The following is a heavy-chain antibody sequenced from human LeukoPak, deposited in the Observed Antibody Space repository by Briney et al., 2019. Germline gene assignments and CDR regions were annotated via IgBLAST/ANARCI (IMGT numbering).Heavy chain of an antibody. CDR2: IYPGDSDT. V-gene: IGHV5-51*01. D-gene: IGHD3-10*01. J-gene: IGHJ4*02. Sequence: GASLKIPCQGSGSIFTSYWIGWVRQLPGKGLEWMGIIYPGDSDTRYSPSFQGQVTISADKSISTAYLQWSSLKASDTAMYYCARSITPSDYWGQGTLVTVSS. CDR3: ARSITPSDY. CDR1: GSIFTSYW.